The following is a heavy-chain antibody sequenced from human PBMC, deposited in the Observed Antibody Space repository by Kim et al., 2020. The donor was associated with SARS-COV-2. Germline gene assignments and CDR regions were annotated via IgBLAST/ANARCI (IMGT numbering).Heavy chain of an antibody. V-gene: IGHV1-2*02. Sequence: AQKFQGRVTMTRDTSISTAYMELSRLRSDDTAVYYCARGPSSSWYYYFDYWGQGTLVTVSS. J-gene: IGHJ4*02. D-gene: IGHD6-13*01. CDR3: ARGPSSSWYYYFDY.